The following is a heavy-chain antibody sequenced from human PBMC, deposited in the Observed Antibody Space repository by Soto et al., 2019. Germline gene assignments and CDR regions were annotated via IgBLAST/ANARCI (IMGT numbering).Heavy chain of an antibody. CDR1: GFTFISYS. D-gene: IGHD2-15*01. V-gene: IGHV3-21*01. Sequence: PGGSLILSCAASGFTFISYSMNWVRQAPGKGLEWVSSISSSSSYIYYADSVKGRFTISRDNAKNSLYLQMNSLRAEDTAVYYCASTLGYCSGGSCYPPTFEIWGQGTMVSVSS. J-gene: IGHJ3*02. CDR2: ISSSSSYI. CDR3: ASTLGYCSGGSCYPPTFEI.